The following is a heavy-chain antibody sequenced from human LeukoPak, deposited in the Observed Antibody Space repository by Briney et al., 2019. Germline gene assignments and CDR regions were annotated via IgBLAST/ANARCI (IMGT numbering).Heavy chain of an antibody. D-gene: IGHD2-15*01. CDR2: INQDGSEK. CDR3: ARVLRYCSGGNCYSGGLGYMDV. V-gene: IGHV3-7*03. Sequence: GGSLRLSCAASGFSLSSYAMSWVRQAPGKGLEWVANINQDGSEKYDVDSAKGRFTISRDNAKNSLFLQMNSLRAEDTAVYYCARVLRYCSGGNCYSGGLGYMDVWGKGTTVTISS. J-gene: IGHJ6*03. CDR1: GFSLSSYA.